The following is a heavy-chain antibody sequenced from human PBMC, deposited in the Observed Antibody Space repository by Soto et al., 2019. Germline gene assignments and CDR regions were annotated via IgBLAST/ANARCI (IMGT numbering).Heavy chain of an antibody. CDR2: IYYSGST. J-gene: IGHJ4*02. Sequence: SETLSLTCTVSGGSISSSSYYWGWIRQPPGKGLEWIGRIYYSGSTYYNPSLKSRVTISVDTSKNQFSLKLSSVTAADTTVYYCARQPSLVYDILTGYYKGYYFDYWGQGTLVTVSS. D-gene: IGHD3-9*01. V-gene: IGHV4-39*01. CDR3: ARQPSLVYDILTGYYKGYYFDY. CDR1: GGSISSSSYY.